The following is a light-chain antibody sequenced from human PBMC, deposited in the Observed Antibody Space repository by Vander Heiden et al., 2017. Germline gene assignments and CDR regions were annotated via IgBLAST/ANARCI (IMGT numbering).Light chain of an antibody. CDR1: TLGHKY. CDR3: QAWDSSVAV. Sequence: SYELTLPPSVSVSPGKTARITCSGVTLGHKYVCWYQQRSVQSPVLVIYQDNKRPLGIPERFSGSNSGNTATLTIIGTQAVDEADYYCQAWDSSVAVFGGGTKLTVL. J-gene: IGLJ2*01. CDR2: QDN. V-gene: IGLV3-1*01.